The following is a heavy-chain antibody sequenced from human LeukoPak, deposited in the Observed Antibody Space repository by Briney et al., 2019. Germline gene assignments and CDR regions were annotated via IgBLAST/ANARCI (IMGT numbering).Heavy chain of an antibody. Sequence: PGRSLRLSCAASGFTFDDYAMHWVRQAPGKGLEWVSGISWNSGSIGYADSVKGRFTISRDNAKNSLYLQMNSLRAEDTALYYCAEDIGDRLRAFDIWGQGTMVTVSS. J-gene: IGHJ3*02. D-gene: IGHD2-15*01. CDR2: ISWNSGSI. V-gene: IGHV3-9*01. CDR3: AEDIGDRLRAFDI. CDR1: GFTFDDYA.